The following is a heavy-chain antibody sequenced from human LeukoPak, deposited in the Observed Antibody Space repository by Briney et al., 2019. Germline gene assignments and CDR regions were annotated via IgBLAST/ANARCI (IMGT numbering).Heavy chain of an antibody. CDR3: ARDTWYSSAFDY. Sequence: ASVKVSCKASGYTFTSYGISWVRQAPGHGLEWMGWISAYNGNTNYAQKLQGRVTMTTDTSTSTAYMELRSLRSDDPAVYYCARDTWYSSAFDYRGQGTLVTVPS. CDR1: GYTFTSYG. CDR2: ISAYNGNT. J-gene: IGHJ4*02. V-gene: IGHV1-18*04. D-gene: IGHD6-19*01.